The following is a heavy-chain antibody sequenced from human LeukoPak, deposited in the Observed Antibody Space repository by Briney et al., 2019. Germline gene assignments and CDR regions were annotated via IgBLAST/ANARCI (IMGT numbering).Heavy chain of an antibody. J-gene: IGHJ1*01. V-gene: IGHV1-3*04. Sequence: ASVKVSCKTSGYTFTNYGMHWVRQAPGQRLEWMGWINSGNGNAKYSQNFQGRVTIIRDTSASTAYMELSSLRSEDTAVYYCARVPLHDSSGHYYPHWGQGTLVTVSS. CDR3: ARVPLHDSSGHYYPH. CDR1: GYTFTNYG. D-gene: IGHD3-22*01. CDR2: INSGNGNA.